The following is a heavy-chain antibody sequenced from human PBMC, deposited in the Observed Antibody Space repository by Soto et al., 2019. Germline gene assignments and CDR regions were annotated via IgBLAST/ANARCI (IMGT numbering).Heavy chain of an antibody. Sequence: QVQLQRWGAGLLKPSETLSLACAVYGGSFSGYYWSWIRQPPGKGLEWIGEINHSGSTNYNPSLKSRVTISVDTSKNQFSLKLSSVTAADTAVYYCARFLEWLSTSGWFDPWGQGTLVTVSS. D-gene: IGHD3-3*01. CDR3: ARFLEWLSTSGWFDP. CDR1: GGSFSGYY. CDR2: INHSGST. J-gene: IGHJ5*02. V-gene: IGHV4-34*01.